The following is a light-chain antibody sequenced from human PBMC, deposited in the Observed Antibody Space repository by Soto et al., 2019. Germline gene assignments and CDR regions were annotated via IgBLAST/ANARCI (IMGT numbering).Light chain of an antibody. CDR2: GSS. CDR3: IKDIKYPWT. V-gene: IGKV1-6*01. J-gene: IGKJ1*01. Sequence: IHVIQSXSSLSAYTQEXXXXXXXASKGIRNDVGLFTKEXGKPHEFMMYGSSXLQRGVAPRLRGSGSGTDFTLSISSMQPEEAATYYCIKDIKYPWTFGQGTKVEIK. CDR1: KGIRND.